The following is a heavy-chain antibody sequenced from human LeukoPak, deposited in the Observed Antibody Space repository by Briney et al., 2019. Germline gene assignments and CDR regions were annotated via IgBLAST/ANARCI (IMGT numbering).Heavy chain of an antibody. J-gene: IGHJ6*03. CDR2: FGGRPDTT. D-gene: IGHD5/OR15-5a*01. CDR3: ARCLGNYYYCMDV. V-gene: IGHV3-23*01. Sequence: PGGSLRLSCATSGFPFSAGAISWVRQAPGRGLEWVSTFGGRPDTTHYADSVKGRFTISADNSKNTVFLQMDSLTVEDSAVYYCARCLGNYYYCMDVWGKGTTVTVSS. CDR1: GFPFSAGA.